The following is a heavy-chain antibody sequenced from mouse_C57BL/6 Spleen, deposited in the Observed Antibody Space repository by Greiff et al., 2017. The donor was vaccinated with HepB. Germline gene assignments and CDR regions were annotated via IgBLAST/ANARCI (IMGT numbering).Heavy chain of an antibody. D-gene: IGHD4-1*01. CDR1: GYTFTSYD. V-gene: IGHV1-85*01. CDR2: IYPRDGST. J-gene: IGHJ3*01. CDR3: ANWAWFAY. Sequence: QVQLKESGPELVQPGASVKLSCKASGYTFTSYDINWVQQRPGPGLEWIGWIYPRDGSTTYNEKFKGKATLTVDTSSSTAYMELHSLTSEDSAVYFCANWAWFAYWGQGTLVTVSA.